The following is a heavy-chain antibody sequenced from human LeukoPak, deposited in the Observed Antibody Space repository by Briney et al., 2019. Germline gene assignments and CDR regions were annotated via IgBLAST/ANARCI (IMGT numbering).Heavy chain of an antibody. V-gene: IGHV4-34*01. Sequence: PSGTLSLTCAVYGGSFSGYYWSWIRQPPGKGLEWIGEINHSGSTNYNPSLKSRVTISVDTSKNQFSLKLSSVTAADTAVYYCARIKRWSGSYSYWGQGTLVTVSS. J-gene: IGHJ4*02. CDR1: GGSFSGYY. CDR2: INHSGST. CDR3: ARIKRWSGSYSY. D-gene: IGHD1-26*01.